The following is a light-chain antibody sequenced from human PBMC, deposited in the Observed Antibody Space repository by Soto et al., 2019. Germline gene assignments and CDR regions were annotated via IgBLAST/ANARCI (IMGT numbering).Light chain of an antibody. J-gene: IGKJ1*01. CDR1: QSVSSN. Sequence: EIVMTQSPATLSVSPGERATLSCRASQSVSSNLAWYQQKPGQAPRLLIYGASTRATGIPARFSGSGSGTEFTLTTSSLKSEDFAVYYCQQYNNWPKTFGQGTKVEIK. CDR2: GAS. CDR3: QQYNNWPKT. V-gene: IGKV3-15*01.